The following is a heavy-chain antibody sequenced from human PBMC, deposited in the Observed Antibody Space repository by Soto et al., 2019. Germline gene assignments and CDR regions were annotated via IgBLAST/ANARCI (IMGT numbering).Heavy chain of an antibody. Sequence: SETLSLTCTVSGGSIRSYYWTWIRQPPGKGLEWLGYIFYSGSTFYNPSLKSRVTISIHTSKSQFSLQLTSVTAADTAVYYCARGAADTALVDSWGQGTLVTVSS. D-gene: IGHD5-18*01. CDR1: GGSIRSYY. V-gene: IGHV4-59*01. J-gene: IGHJ4*02. CDR3: ARGAADTALVDS. CDR2: IFYSGST.